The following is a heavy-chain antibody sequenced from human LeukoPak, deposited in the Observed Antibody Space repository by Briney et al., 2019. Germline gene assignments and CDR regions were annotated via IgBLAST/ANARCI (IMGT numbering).Heavy chain of an antibody. CDR1: GYTFTSYA. V-gene: IGHV1-3*01. J-gene: IGHJ4*02. CDR2: INAGNGNT. CDR3: ARDGITMVRGVIISLDY. Sequence: ASVKASCKASGYTFTSYAMHWVRQAPGQRLEWMGWINAGNGNTKYSQKFQGRVTITRDTSASTAYMELSSLRSEDTAVYYCARDGITMVRGVIISLDYWGQGALVTVSS. D-gene: IGHD3-10*01.